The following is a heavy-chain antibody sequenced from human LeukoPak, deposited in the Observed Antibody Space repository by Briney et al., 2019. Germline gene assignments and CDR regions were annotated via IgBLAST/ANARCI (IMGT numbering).Heavy chain of an antibody. CDR1: GFTFTSYG. V-gene: IGHV3-30*03. Sequence: GTSLRLSCAASGFTFTSYGMHWVRQSPGKGLEWVALITYDGYYKYYSDSVKGRFTISSDTSKNTLYLQMNSLRAEDTAVYYCARGRHLRYFDWLLSAFDYWGQGTLVIVSS. CDR2: ITYDGYYK. CDR3: ARGRHLRYFDWLLSAFDY. D-gene: IGHD3-9*01. J-gene: IGHJ4*02.